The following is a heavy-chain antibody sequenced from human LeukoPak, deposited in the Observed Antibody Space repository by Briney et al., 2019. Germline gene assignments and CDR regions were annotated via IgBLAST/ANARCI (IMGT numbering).Heavy chain of an antibody. V-gene: IGHV3-7*01. CDR2: IKQDGSEK. J-gene: IGHJ4*02. CDR1: GFTFSSYW. CDR3: ARGRRGSYYHFDY. D-gene: IGHD1-26*01. Sequence: PGGSLRLSCAASGFTFSSYWMSWVRQAPGRGLEWVANIKQDGSEKYYVDSVKGRFTISRDNAKNSLYLQMNSLRAEDTAVYYCARGRRGSYYHFDYWVQGTLVTVSS.